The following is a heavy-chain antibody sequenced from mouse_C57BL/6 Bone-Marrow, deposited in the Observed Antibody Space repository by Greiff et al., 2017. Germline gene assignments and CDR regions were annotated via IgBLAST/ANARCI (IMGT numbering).Heavy chain of an antibody. CDR1: GFPFSSYA. Sequence: EVKLVESGEGLVQPGGSLKLSCAASGFPFSSYAMSWVRQTPEKRLEWVAYISSGGDYLYYADTVKGRFTISRDNARNTLYLQMSSLKSEDTAMYYCTGGLLHFDYWGQGTTLTGSS. CDR3: TGGLLHFDY. CDR2: ISSGGDYL. D-gene: IGHD1-1*01. V-gene: IGHV5-9-1*02. J-gene: IGHJ2*01.